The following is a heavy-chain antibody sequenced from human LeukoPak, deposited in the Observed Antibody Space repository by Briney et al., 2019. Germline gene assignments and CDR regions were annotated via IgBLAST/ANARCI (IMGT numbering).Heavy chain of an antibody. CDR3: TTGMYGTDYY. J-gene: IGHJ4*02. V-gene: IGHV3-15*01. CDR2: IRGETGGGTG. CDR1: GVIFNNAW. D-gene: IGHD1-1*01. Sequence: GGSLRLSCTASGVIFNNAWMTWVRQTPGKGLEWVGRIRGETGGGTGDYSPVVKDRFTISRDDSKNTVYLQMNNMKAEDTAVYYCTTGMYGTDYYWGRGARVAVPS.